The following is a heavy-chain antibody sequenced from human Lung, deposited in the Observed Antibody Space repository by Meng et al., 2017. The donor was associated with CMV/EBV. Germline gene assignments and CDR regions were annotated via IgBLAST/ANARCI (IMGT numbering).Heavy chain of an antibody. J-gene: IGHJ4*02. CDR2: IYYSGST. Sequence: SISSCGYYWSWIRQHPGKGLEWIGYIYYSGSTYYNPSLKSRVTISVDTSKNQFSLKLSSVTAADTAVYYCARTRPLGTKGGWYFDYWGQGTLVTVSS. CDR3: ARTRPLGTKGGWYFDY. CDR1: SISSCGYY. D-gene: IGHD1-1*01. V-gene: IGHV4-31*02.